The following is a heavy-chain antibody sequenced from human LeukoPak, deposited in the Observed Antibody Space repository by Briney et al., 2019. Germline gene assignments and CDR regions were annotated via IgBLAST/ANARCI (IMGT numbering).Heavy chain of an antibody. CDR2: IRYDGSNK. Sequence: PGGSLRLSCAASGFTFSSYGMHWVRQAPGKGLEWVAFIRYDGSNKYYADSVKGRFTISRDNSKNTLYLQMNSLRAEDTAVYYCAETGIVGARRYFDYWGQGTLVTVSS. CDR1: GFTFSSYG. V-gene: IGHV3-30*02. CDR3: AETGIVGARRYFDY. D-gene: IGHD1-26*01. J-gene: IGHJ4*02.